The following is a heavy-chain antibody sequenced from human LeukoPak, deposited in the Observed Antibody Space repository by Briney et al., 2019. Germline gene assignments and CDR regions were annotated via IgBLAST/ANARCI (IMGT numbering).Heavy chain of an antibody. CDR1: GLSLNTAGVG. J-gene: IGHJ6*02. V-gene: IGHV2-5*02. CDR3: AKAGYGSGSYLRYYYYGMDV. D-gene: IGHD3-10*01. Sequence: SGPTLVNPTQTLTLTCTLSGLSLNTAGVGVGWIRQPPGKALEWLALIYWDDDKRYNPSLKTRLTVTKDTSKNQVVLTVTNMDPVDTATYYCAKAGYGSGSYLRYYYYGMDVWGQGTTVTVSS. CDR2: IYWDDDK.